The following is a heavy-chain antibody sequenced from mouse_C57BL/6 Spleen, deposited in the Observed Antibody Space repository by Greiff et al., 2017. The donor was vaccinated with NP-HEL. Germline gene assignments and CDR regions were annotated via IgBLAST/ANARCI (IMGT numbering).Heavy chain of an antibody. D-gene: IGHD1-1*01. J-gene: IGHJ2*01. CDR2: IHPNSGST. V-gene: IGHV1-64*01. Sequence: QVQLQQPGAELVKPGASVKLSCKASGYTFTSYWMHWVKQRPGQGLEWIGMIHPNSGSTNYNEKFKSKATLTVDKSSSTAYMQLSSLTSEDSAVYYCARIGSLSTVVAYYFDYWGQGTTLTVSS. CDR1: GYTFTSYW. CDR3: ARIGSLSTVVAYYFDY.